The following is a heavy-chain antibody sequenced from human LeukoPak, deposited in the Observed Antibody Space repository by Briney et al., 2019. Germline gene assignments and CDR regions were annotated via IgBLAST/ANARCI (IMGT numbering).Heavy chain of an antibody. CDR1: GYSISSGYY. J-gene: IGHJ4*02. CDR2: IYHSGST. V-gene: IGHV4-38-2*01. CDR3: ARLWTTSLITGGNYQGYFDY. D-gene: IGHD2-8*02. Sequence: SETLSLTCAVSGYSISSGYYWGWIRQPPGKGLEWIGSIYHSGSTYYNPSLKSRVTISVDTSKNQFSLKLSSVTAADTAVYYCARLWTTSLITGGNYQGYFDYWGQGTLVTVSS.